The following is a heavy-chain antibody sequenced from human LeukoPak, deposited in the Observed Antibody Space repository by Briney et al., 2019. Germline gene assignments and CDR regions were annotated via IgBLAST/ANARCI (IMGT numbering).Heavy chain of an antibody. D-gene: IGHD1-1*01. CDR2: ISAYNGNT. J-gene: IGHJ5*02. V-gene: IGHV1-18*01. CDR1: GYTFTSYG. CDR3: ARWSPGGSNWFDP. Sequence: ASVKVSCKASGYTFTSYGISWVRQAPGQGLEWMGWISAYNGNTNYAQKFQGRVTITRNTSISTAYMELSSLRSEDTAVYYCARWSPGGSNWFDPWGQGTLVTVSS.